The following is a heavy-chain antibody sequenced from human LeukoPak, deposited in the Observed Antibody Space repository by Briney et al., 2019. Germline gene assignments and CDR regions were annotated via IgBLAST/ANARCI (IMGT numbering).Heavy chain of an antibody. CDR3: ARGLITYGDYYFDY. V-gene: IGHV1-8*03. Sequence: ASVKVSCKASRYTFTSYDINWVRQATGQGLEWMGWMNPNSGNTGYAQKFQGRVTITRNTSISTAYMELSSLRSEDTAVYYCARGLITYGDYYFDYWGQGTLVTVSS. CDR2: MNPNSGNT. D-gene: IGHD4-17*01. CDR1: RYTFTSYD. J-gene: IGHJ4*02.